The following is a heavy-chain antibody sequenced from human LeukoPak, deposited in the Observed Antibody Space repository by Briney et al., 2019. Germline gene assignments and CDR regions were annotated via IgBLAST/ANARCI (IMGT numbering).Heavy chain of an antibody. Sequence: GGSLRPSGAVSGVTFRDYEMDGGGRAPEKGLEWVAYISSGAGVIFYADSVKGRFSITRDNAKNSLFLQMNSLRAEDTAVYYCARVRTTDTLTGYKQELDYWGRGTLVTVSS. V-gene: IGHV3-48*03. CDR1: GVTFRDYE. J-gene: IGHJ4*02. CDR3: ARVRTTDTLTGYKQELDY. D-gene: IGHD3-9*01. CDR2: ISSGAGVI.